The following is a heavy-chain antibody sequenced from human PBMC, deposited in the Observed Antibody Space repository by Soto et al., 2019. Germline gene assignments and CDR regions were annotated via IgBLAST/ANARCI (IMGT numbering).Heavy chain of an antibody. V-gene: IGHV3-30*18. Sequence: QVQLVESGGGMVQPGRSLRLSCAASGFTFSNYGMHWVRQAPGKGLEWVAVISYDGSDKYYADSVKGRFSISRDNSKNTLYLQMNSLRAEDTAVYYCAKVTGYCSSSSCRRHYYYYYGMDVWGQGTTVTVSS. J-gene: IGHJ6*02. CDR2: ISYDGSDK. CDR1: GFTFSNYG. CDR3: AKVTGYCSSSSCRRHYYYYYGMDV. D-gene: IGHD2-2*01.